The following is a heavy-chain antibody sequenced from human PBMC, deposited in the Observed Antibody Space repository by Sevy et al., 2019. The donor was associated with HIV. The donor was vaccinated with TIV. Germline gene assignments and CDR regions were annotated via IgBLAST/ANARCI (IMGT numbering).Heavy chain of an antibody. V-gene: IGHV3-15*01. Sequence: GGSLRLSCAASGFTFSNAWMSWVRQAPGKGLEWVGRIKSKTDGGTTDYAAPVKGRFTISRDDSKNTLYLQMNSLKTEETAVYYCTTDYTAWSVGWLDPWAREPWSPSPQ. CDR2: IKSKTDGGTT. J-gene: IGHJ5*02. CDR3: TTDYTAWSVGWLDP. CDR1: GFTFSNAW. D-gene: IGHD3-3*01.